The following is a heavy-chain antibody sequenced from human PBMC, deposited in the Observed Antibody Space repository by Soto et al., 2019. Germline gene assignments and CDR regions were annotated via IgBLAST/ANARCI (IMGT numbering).Heavy chain of an antibody. Sequence: HPGGSLRLSCAASGFTFSSYWMSWVRQAPGKGLEWVANIKQDGSEKYYVDSVKGRFTISRDNAKNSLYLQMNSLRAEDTAVYYCASLPVPYSTFLDYWGQGTLVTVSS. V-gene: IGHV3-7*01. J-gene: IGHJ4*02. CDR2: IKQDGSEK. CDR1: GFTFSSYW. D-gene: IGHD2-2*01. CDR3: ASLPVPYSTFLDY.